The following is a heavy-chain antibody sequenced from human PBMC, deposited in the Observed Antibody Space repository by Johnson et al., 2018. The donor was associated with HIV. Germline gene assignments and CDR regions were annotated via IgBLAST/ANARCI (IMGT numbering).Heavy chain of an antibody. CDR1: GFTFSSFG. D-gene: IGHD2-21*02. CDR3: ARGGLLSPDAFDI. CDR2: IRFDGSNK. J-gene: IGHJ3*02. V-gene: IGHV3-30*02. Sequence: QVQLVESGGGLVQPGGSLRLSCAASGFTFSSFGMHWVRQTPGKGLEWVSFIRFDGSNKYYADSVKGRFTISRDNSKNTLYLQRNSLRAEDTAVYYCARGGLLSPDAFDIWGQGTMVTVSS.